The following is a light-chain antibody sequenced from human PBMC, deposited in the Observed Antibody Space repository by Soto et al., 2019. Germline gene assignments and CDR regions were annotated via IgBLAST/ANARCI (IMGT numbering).Light chain of an antibody. J-gene: IGKJ4*01. V-gene: IGKV2D-29*01. CDR2: EVS. CDR1: HNLRHSDGRTY. CDR3: MQTIQLPLT. Sequence: EIVLTQTPPSLSVTPGQPASISCKSSHNLRHSDGRTYVYWYVQRPGQTPQVLIYEVSNRVSGVPDRFGGYGAATDFTLEISRVEAADVGIYYCMQTIQLPLTFGGGTKVEIK.